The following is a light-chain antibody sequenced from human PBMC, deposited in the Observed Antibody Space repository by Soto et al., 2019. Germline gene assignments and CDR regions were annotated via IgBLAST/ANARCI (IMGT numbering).Light chain of an antibody. CDR2: KAS. Sequence: DIQMTQFPPTLSASIGDRVTITCRASQTISSSLAWYQQKPGKATTLLIYKASTLETGVPSRFSGSGSGTEFTLTISSLQPDDFATYYCQQYDSYSPYTFGQGTRLDIK. J-gene: IGKJ2*01. V-gene: IGKV1-5*03. CDR1: QTISSS. CDR3: QQYDSYSPYT.